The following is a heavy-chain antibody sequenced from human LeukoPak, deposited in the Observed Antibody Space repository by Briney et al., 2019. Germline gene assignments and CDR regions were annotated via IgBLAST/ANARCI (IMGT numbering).Heavy chain of an antibody. CDR1: GGSISDYY. J-gene: IGHJ4*02. CDR2: VYYSGSP. V-gene: IGHV4-59*01. D-gene: IGHD6-6*01. CDR3: ARGHLVFAY. Sequence: SETLSLTCTVSGGSISDYYWSWIRQPPGKGLEWIGYVYYSGSPSYNPSLKSRVTISVDTSKNQFSLKVSSVTAADTALYYCARGHLVFAYWGQGTLVTVSS.